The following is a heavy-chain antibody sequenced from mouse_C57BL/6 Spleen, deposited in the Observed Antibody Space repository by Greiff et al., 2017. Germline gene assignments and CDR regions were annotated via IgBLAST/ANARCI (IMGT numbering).Heavy chain of an antibody. CDR1: GFTFSSYG. V-gene: IGHV5-6*01. D-gene: IGHD3-2*02. CDR2: ISSGGSYT. J-gene: IGHJ2*01. Sequence: EVKLMESGGDLVKPGGSLKLSCAASGFTFSSYGMSWVRQTPDKRLEWVATISSGGSYTYYPDSVKGRFTIARDNAKNTLYLQMSSLKSEDTAMYYCARHEEGAQATYFDYWGQGTTLTVSS. CDR3: ARHEEGAQATYFDY.